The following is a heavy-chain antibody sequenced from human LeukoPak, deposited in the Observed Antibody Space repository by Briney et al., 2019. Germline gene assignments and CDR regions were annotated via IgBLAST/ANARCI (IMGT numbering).Heavy chain of an antibody. Sequence: PSETLPLTCNVSGDSINSPNYYWAWIRQPPGKGLEWIGSVYYSGGAYSHPSLKSRATIFVDASKNHFSLKLRSVTAADTAVYYCARQLIQPRAFDSWGQGTLVTVSS. D-gene: IGHD3-16*01. CDR2: VYYSGGA. CDR1: GDSINSPNYY. J-gene: IGHJ4*02. CDR3: ARQLIQPRAFDS. V-gene: IGHV4-39*01.